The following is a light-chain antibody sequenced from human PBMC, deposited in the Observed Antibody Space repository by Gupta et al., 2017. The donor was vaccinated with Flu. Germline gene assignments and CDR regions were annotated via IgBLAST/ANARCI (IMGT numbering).Light chain of an antibody. CDR3: QQYNSWPT. Sequence: EIVMTQSPATLSVSPGERATLSCRASQSVSSNLAWYQQRPGQAPRLLIYGASTRATGIPARFSGSGSGTEFTLTISSLQSEDFALYHCQQYNSWPTFGQGTKVEIK. J-gene: IGKJ1*01. CDR1: QSVSSN. V-gene: IGKV3-15*01. CDR2: GAS.